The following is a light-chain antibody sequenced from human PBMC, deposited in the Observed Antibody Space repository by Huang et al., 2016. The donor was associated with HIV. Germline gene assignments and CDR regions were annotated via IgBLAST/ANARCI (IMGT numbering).Light chain of an antibody. Sequence: EIVMTQSPASLSVSPGERATLSCRASQSVSSNLAWYQQKIGQAPRLLISGASTRATGIPARFSGSWSGTDFSLTIRSLQSEDFAVYYCQQYKDWPLTFGGGTKVEIK. CDR2: GAS. V-gene: IGKV3-15*01. J-gene: IGKJ4*01. CDR3: QQYKDWPLT. CDR1: QSVSSN.